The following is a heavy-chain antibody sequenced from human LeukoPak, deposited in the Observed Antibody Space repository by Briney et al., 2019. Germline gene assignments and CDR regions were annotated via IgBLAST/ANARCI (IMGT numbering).Heavy chain of an antibody. CDR1: GGSFSGYY. D-gene: IGHD2-21*01. Sequence: SETLSLTCAVYGGSFSGYYWSWIRQPPGKGLEWIGEINHSGSTNYNPSLKSRVTISVDTSKNQFTLKLSSATAADTAVYYCARGPYYYYYGMDVWGQGTTVTVSS. J-gene: IGHJ6*02. V-gene: IGHV4-34*01. CDR3: ARGPYYYYYGMDV. CDR2: INHSGST.